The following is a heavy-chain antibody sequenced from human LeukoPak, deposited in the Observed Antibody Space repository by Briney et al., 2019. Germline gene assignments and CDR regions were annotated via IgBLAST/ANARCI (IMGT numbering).Heavy chain of an antibody. CDR2: MNPNSGNT. CDR1: GYTFTSYD. D-gene: IGHD3-16*01. V-gene: IGHV1-8*03. J-gene: IGHJ3*02. CDR3: ARKGWGWDAFDI. Sequence: ASVKVSCKASGYTFTSYDINWVRQATEQGLEWMGWMNPNSGNTGYAQKFQGRVTITRNTSISTAYMELSSLRSEDTAVYYCARKGWGWDAFDIWGQGTMVTVSS.